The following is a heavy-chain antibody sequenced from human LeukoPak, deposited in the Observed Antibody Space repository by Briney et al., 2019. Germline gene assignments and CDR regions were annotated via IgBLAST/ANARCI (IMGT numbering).Heavy chain of an antibody. CDR3: ARGGRNIDS. V-gene: IGHV3-7*01. J-gene: IGHJ4*02. D-gene: IGHD4-11*01. Sequence: GGSLRLSCAASGFTFSAFWMSWVRQAPGKGLEWVANIKGDGTGKNYVDSVKGRLTISRDNAKNSLYLQMNSLRTEDRAVYYCARGGRNIDSWGQGTLVTVSS. CDR1: GFTFSAFW. CDR2: IKGDGTGK.